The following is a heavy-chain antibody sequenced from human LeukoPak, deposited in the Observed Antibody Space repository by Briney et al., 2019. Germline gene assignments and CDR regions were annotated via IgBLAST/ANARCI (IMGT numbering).Heavy chain of an antibody. D-gene: IGHD3-10*01. Sequence: ASVKVSCKASGYTFTSYAMNWVRQAPGQGLEWMGWINTNTGNPTYAQGFTGRFVFSLDTSVSTAYLQISSLKAEDTAVYYCARDYYGSGSSYYYYYYMDVWGKGTTVTVSS. J-gene: IGHJ6*03. V-gene: IGHV7-4-1*02. CDR3: ARDYYGSGSSYYYYYYMDV. CDR1: GYTFTSYA. CDR2: INTNTGNP.